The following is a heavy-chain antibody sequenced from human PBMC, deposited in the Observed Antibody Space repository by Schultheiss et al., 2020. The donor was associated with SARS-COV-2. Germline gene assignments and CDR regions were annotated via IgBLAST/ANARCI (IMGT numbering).Heavy chain of an antibody. CDR1: GGSISSSSYY. J-gene: IGHJ4*02. CDR3: ARMGHYSFDY. CDR2: IYYSGST. Sequence: GSLRLSCTVSGGSISSSSYYWSWIRQPPGKGLEWIGYIYYSGSTNYNPSLKSRVTISVDTSKNQFSLKLSSVTAADTAVYYCARMGHYSFDYWGQGTLVTVSS. D-gene: IGHD4-11*01. V-gene: IGHV4-61*05.